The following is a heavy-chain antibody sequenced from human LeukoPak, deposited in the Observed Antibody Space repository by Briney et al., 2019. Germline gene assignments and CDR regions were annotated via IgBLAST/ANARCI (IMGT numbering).Heavy chain of an antibody. CDR2: IYYSGST. J-gene: IGHJ4*02. Sequence: SETLSLTCTVSGGSISSSSYYWGWIRQPPGKGLEWIGSIYYSGSTYYNPSLKSRVTISVDTSKNQFSLKLSSVTAADTAVYYCARDKAASGTAIDYWGQGTLVTVSS. CDR3: ARDKAASGTAIDY. D-gene: IGHD6-13*01. CDR1: GGSISSSSYY. V-gene: IGHV4-39*07.